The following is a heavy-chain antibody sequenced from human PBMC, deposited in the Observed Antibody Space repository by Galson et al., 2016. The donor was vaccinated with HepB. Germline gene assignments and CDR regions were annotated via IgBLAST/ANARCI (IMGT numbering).Heavy chain of an antibody. V-gene: IGHV3-23*01. CDR2: ISGGGGST. CDR1: GFSFSSYA. D-gene: IGHD3-9*01. CDR3: AKDLEQRYFDWSRGD. Sequence: SLRLSCAASGFSFSSYAMSWVRQAPGKGPEWVSAISGGGGSTFYADSVKGRFTISRDNSKNTLYLRMNSLRAEDTATYYCAKDLEQRYFDWSRGDWGQGALVTVSS. J-gene: IGHJ4*02.